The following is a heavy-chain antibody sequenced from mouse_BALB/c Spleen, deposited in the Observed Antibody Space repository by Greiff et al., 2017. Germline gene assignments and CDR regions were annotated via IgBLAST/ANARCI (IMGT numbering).Heavy chain of an antibody. CDR1: GFTFSDYY. CDR2: ISDGGSYT. J-gene: IGHJ3*01. D-gene: IGHD2-2*01. Sequence: EVQGVESGGGLVKPGGSLKLSCAASGFTFSDYYMYWVRQTPEKRLEWVATISDGGSYTYYPDSVKGRFTISRDNAKNNLYLQMSSLKSEDTAMYYCARDLWLRRGWFAYWGQGTLVTVSA. CDR3: ARDLWLRRGWFAY. V-gene: IGHV5-4*02.